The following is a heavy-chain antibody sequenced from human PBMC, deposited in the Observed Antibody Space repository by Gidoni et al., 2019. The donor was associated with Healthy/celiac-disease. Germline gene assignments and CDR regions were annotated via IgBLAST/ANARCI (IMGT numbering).Heavy chain of an antibody. CDR2: MSSSSSYT. CDR3: ARVRDRNYDILTGYYISGGAIDAFDI. D-gene: IGHD3-9*01. CDR1: GFTFRDYY. J-gene: IGHJ3*02. V-gene: IGHV3-11*06. Sequence: QVQLVESGGGLVKPGGSLRLSCAASGFTFRDYYMSWTRQAPGKGLEWVSYMSSSSSYTNYADSWKGRFTISRDNAKNSLYLQMNSLRAEDTAVYYCARVRDRNYDILTGYYISGGAIDAFDIWGQGTMVTVSS.